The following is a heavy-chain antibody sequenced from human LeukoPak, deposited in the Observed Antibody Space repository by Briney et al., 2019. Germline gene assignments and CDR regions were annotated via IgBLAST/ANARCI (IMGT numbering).Heavy chain of an antibody. V-gene: IGHV3-66*01. Sequence: GGSLRLSCAVSGFTVSSNYMSWVRQAPGKGLEWVSIIYSGGSTYYADSVKGRFTISRDNSKNILYLQMNSLRAEDTAVYYCARAYSSRWYSDYWGQGTLVTVSS. D-gene: IGHD6-13*01. CDR3: ARAYSSRWYSDY. CDR2: IYSGGST. J-gene: IGHJ4*02. CDR1: GFTVSSNY.